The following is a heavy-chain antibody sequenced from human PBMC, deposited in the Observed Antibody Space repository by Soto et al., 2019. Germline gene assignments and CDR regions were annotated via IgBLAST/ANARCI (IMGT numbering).Heavy chain of an antibody. D-gene: IGHD6-6*01. V-gene: IGHV3-33*01. CDR1: GFTFSSYG. Sequence: GGSLRLSCAASGFTFSSYGMHWVRQAPGKGLEWVAVIWYDGSNKYYADSVKGRFTISRDNSKNTLYLQMNSLRAEDTAVYYCARDPYSSSHEGPYYYYGMDVWGQGTTVTVSS. CDR2: IWYDGSNK. J-gene: IGHJ6*02. CDR3: ARDPYSSSHEGPYYYYGMDV.